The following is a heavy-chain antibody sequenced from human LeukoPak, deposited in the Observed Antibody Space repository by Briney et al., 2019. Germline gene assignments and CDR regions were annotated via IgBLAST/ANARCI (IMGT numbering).Heavy chain of an antibody. V-gene: IGHV3-21*01. CDR3: ARGTTGSFDY. Sequence: GGSLRLSCAASGFTFSSYSINWVRRAPGKGLEWVSSISSSSSYIYYADSVKGRFTISRDNAKNLLYLQMNSLRAEDTAVYYCARGTTGSFDYWGQGTLVTVSS. CDR1: GFTFSSYS. J-gene: IGHJ4*02. D-gene: IGHD4-17*01. CDR2: ISSSSSYI.